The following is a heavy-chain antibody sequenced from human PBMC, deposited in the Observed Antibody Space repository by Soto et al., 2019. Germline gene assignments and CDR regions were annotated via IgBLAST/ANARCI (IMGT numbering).Heavy chain of an antibody. CDR3: AKDSSGYYYGGSDY. J-gene: IGHJ4*02. V-gene: IGHV3-30*18. Sequence: QVQLVESGGGMVQPGKSLRLSCAASGFTFSSYGMHWVRQAPGKGLEWVAIISYDGSNKYFADSVKGRFTISRDNSKNTLYLLMNRLRAEDTAVYYCAKDSSGYYYGGSDYWGQGTLVTVSS. D-gene: IGHD3-22*01. CDR1: GFTFSSYG. CDR2: ISYDGSNK.